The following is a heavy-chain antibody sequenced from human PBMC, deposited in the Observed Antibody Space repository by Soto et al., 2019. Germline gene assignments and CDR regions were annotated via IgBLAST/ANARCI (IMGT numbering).Heavy chain of an antibody. J-gene: IGHJ6*02. CDR2: IGTRSDI. V-gene: IGHV3-21*01. D-gene: IGHD2-21*02. CDR3: AREETAWPLAYGLDV. CDR1: GFIFSSYS. Sequence: VGVLRLSCAASGFIFSSYSMHWRRQAPGKGLEWVASIGTRSDIYYADSVKGRFTVTRDNAKNSLSLQMNSLRAEDTGVYYCAREETAWPLAYGLDVWGQGTTVTVSS.